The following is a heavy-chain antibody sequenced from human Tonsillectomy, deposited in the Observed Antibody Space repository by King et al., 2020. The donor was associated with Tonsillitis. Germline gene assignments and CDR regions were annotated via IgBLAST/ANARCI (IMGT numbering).Heavy chain of an antibody. V-gene: IGHV1-2*02. CDR1: GYTFTGYY. CDR2: INPNSGGT. Sequence: QLVQSGAEVKKPGASVKVSCKASGYTFTGYYMHWVRQAPGQGLEWLGWINPNSGGTNYAQKFQGRVTMTRDTSISTAYMELSRLRSDDTAVYYCARDYELWFGENDYWGQGTLVTVPS. J-gene: IGHJ4*02. D-gene: IGHD3-10*01. CDR3: ARDYELWFGENDY.